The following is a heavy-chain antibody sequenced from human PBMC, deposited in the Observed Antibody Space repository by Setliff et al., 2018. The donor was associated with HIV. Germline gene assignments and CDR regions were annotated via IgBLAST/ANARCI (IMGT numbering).Heavy chain of an antibody. J-gene: IGHJ2*01. CDR2: IYYSGTT. CDR1: GGSISGSDYY. D-gene: IGHD5-12*01. V-gene: IGHV4-39*01. CDR3: AGPSTGGGYNYRYFDL. Sequence: PSETLSLTCTVSGGSISGSDYYWAWIRQPPGKGLEWIGSIYYSGTTYYNPSLKSRVTISVDTSKNQFSLKLSSVTAADTAVYHCAGPSTGGGYNYRYFDLWGRGTLVTVSS.